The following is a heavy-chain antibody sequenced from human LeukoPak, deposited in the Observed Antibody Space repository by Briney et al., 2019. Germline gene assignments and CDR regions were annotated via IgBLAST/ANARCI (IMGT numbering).Heavy chain of an antibody. V-gene: IGHV3-66*01. CDR2: LYSHGPT. CDR1: GFSVTNHY. CDR3: AKDLMAVAGTMCDY. D-gene: IGHD6-19*01. Sequence: GGSLRLSCAASGFSVTNHYLTWVRQAPGKGLEWVSILYSHGPTYYADSVRGRFTISRDTSRNTVYLQMNSLRAEDTAVYYCAKDLMAVAGTMCDYWGQGTLVTVSS. J-gene: IGHJ4*02.